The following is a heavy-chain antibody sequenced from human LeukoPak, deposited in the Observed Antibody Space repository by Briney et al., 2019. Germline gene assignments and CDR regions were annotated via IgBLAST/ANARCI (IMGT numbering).Heavy chain of an antibody. Sequence: SETLSLTCTVSGGSISSYYWSWIRQPPGKGLEWIGYIYYSGSTNYNPSLKSRVTISVDTSKNQFSLKLSSVTAADTAVYYCARGTPRGYFDYWGQGTLVTVSS. CDR2: IYYSGST. V-gene: IGHV4-59*08. CDR1: GGSISSYY. D-gene: IGHD1-1*01. J-gene: IGHJ4*02. CDR3: ARGTPRGYFDY.